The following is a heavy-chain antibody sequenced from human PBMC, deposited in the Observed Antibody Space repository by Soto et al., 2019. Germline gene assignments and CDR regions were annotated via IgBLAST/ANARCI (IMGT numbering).Heavy chain of an antibody. D-gene: IGHD6-13*01. CDR3: AKESVGRYSSR. Sequence: QVQLVESGGGVVQPGRSLRLSCAASGFTFSSYGMHWVRQAPGKGLEWVAVISYDGSNKYYADSVKGRFTISRDNSKNTLYLQMNSLRAEDTAVYYCAKESVGRYSSRWGQGTLVTVSS. J-gene: IGHJ4*02. V-gene: IGHV3-30*18. CDR2: ISYDGSNK. CDR1: GFTFSSYG.